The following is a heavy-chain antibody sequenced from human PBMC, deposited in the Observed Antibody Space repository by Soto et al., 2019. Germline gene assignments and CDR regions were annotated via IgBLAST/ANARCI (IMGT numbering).Heavy chain of an antibody. Sequence: GGSLRLSCAASGFTFSSYAMSWVRQAPGKGLEWVSAISGSGGSTYYADSVKGRFTISRDNSKNTLYLQMNSLRAEDTAVYYCAKGKISTTTYTSFDSWGQATLVTVSS. J-gene: IGHJ5*01. CDR3: AKGKISTTTYTSFDS. CDR2: ISGSGGST. D-gene: IGHD2-2*01. V-gene: IGHV3-23*01. CDR1: GFTFSSYA.